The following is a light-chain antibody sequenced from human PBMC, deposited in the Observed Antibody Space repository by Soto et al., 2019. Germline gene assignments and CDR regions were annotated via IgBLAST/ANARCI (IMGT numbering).Light chain of an antibody. Sequence: DIQITQSPSTLSASVGDRVTITCRASQSISSWLAWYQQKPGKDPNLLIYDASSLESGVPSRFSGSGSGTEFNLTITSLQTDDFATYYCQQYNSFSRTFGQGTKVDIK. CDR3: QQYNSFSRT. V-gene: IGKV1-5*01. J-gene: IGKJ1*01. CDR1: QSISSW. CDR2: DAS.